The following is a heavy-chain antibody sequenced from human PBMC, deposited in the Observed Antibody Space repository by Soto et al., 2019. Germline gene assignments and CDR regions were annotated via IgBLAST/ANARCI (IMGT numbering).Heavy chain of an antibody. CDR2: INPSGGST. Sequence: GASVKVSCKASGYTFTSYYMHWVRQAPGQGLEWMGIINPSGGSTSYAQKFQGRVTMTRDTSTSTVYMELSSLRSEDTAVYYCARDQLAPLMGIQYYFDDWGQGTLVTVSS. CDR3: ARDQLAPLMGIQYYFDD. V-gene: IGHV1-46*01. CDR1: GYTFTSYY. J-gene: IGHJ4*02. D-gene: IGHD5-18*01.